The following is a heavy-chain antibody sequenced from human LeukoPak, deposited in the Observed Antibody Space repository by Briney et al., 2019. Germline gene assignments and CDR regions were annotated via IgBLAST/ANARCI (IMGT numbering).Heavy chain of an antibody. CDR2: INHSGST. Sequence: SETLSLTCAVHGGSFSGYYWSWIRQPPRKGLEWIGEINHSGSTNYNPSLKSRVTISIDTSKKQFSLKLNSVTAADTALYYCAMLERADYWGQGTLVTVSS. CDR1: GGSFSGYY. J-gene: IGHJ4*02. CDR3: AMLERADY. V-gene: IGHV4-34*01. D-gene: IGHD1-1*01.